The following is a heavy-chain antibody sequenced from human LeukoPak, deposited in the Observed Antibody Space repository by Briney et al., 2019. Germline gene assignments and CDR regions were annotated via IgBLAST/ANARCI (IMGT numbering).Heavy chain of an antibody. D-gene: IGHD5-24*01. J-gene: IGHJ4*02. CDR2: IYYSGST. CDR1: GGSISSYY. V-gene: IGHV4-59*01. Sequence: KPSETLSLTCTVSGGSISSYYWSWIRQPPGKGLEWIGYIYYSGSTNYNPSLKSRVTISVDTSKNQFSLKLSSVTAADTAVYYCASRGQRWLQFPNWGQGTLVTVSS. CDR3: ASRGQRWLQFPN.